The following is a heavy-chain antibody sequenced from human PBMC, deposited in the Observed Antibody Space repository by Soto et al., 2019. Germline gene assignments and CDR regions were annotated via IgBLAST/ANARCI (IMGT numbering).Heavy chain of an antibody. J-gene: IGHJ4*02. Sequence: TGGSLRLSCAASGFTFSSYWMSWVRQAPGKGLEWVANIKQDGSEKYYVDSVKGRFTISRDNAKNSLYLQMNSLRAEDTAVYYCARGSFGQQLVSDFDYWGQGTLVTVSS. CDR1: GFTFSSYW. D-gene: IGHD6-13*01. CDR2: IKQDGSEK. V-gene: IGHV3-7*03. CDR3: ARGSFGQQLVSDFDY.